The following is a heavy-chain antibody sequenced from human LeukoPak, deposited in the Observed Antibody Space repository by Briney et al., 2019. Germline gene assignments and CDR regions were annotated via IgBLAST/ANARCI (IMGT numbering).Heavy chain of an antibody. CDR3: AGRHNSVWYPNDY. D-gene: IGHD6-19*01. J-gene: IGHJ4*02. V-gene: IGHV3-23*01. CDR1: GFTFSTYA. CDR2: ISVSGVDT. Sequence: GGSLSLSCVASGFTFSTYAMTWVRQAPGKGLEWVSSISVSGVDTYYADSVKGRFTISRDNSKNTLYLQMNNLRAEDTAVYYCAGRHNSVWYPNDYWGQGTLVTVSS.